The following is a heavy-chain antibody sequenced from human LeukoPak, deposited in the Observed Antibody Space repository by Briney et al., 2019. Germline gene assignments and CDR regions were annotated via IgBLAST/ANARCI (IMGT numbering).Heavy chain of an antibody. CDR1: GGSISSSSYY. D-gene: IGHD6-13*01. CDR2: IYYRGST. Sequence: SETLSLTCTVSGGSISSSSYYWVWIRKPPGKGLEWIGSIYYRGSTYYNPSLKSRVTISVDTSKNQFSLKLSSVTAADTAVYYCARLGNGYSSSWYYRGYFDYWGQGTLVTVSS. J-gene: IGHJ4*02. CDR3: ARLGNGYSSSWYYRGYFDY. V-gene: IGHV4-39*01.